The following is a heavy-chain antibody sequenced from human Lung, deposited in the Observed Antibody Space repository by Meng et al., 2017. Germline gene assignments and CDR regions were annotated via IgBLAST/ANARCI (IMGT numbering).Heavy chain of an antibody. J-gene: IGHJ4*02. CDR1: GYTFTKYG. CDR2: ISGYNGNT. D-gene: IGHD2-15*01. CDR3: ARAEEEYCSDGSCPNFDF. V-gene: IGHV1-18*01. Sequence: QVQLVQAGAEVKKPGASVKVDCKASGYTFTKYGITWVRQAPGQGLEWMGWISGYNGNTNYAQKLQGRVTMTTDTSTSTAYMELRSLRSDDAAVYYCARAEEEYCSDGSCPNFDFWGQGTLVTVSS.